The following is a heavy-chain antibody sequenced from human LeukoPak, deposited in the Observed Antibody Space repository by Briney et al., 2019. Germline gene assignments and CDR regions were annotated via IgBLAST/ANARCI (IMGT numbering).Heavy chain of an antibody. CDR2: ISGSGGST. CDR3: AKAPELSIVDY. CDR1: GFTFSTHA. D-gene: IGHD1-7*01. Sequence: GGSLRLSCVASGFTFSTHAMSWVRQAPGKGLEWVSAISGSGGSTYYADSVKGRFTISRDNSKNTLYLQMNSLRAEDTAVYYCAKAPELSIVDYWGQGTLVTVSS. V-gene: IGHV3-23*01. J-gene: IGHJ4*02.